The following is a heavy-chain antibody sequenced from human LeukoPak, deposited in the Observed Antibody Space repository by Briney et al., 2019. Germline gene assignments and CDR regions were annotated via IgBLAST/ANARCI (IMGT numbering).Heavy chain of an antibody. Sequence: GASVKVSCKASGYTFTSYDINWVRQATGQGLEWMGWMNPNSGNTGYAQKFQGRVTMTRNTSISTAYMELSSLRSEDTAVYYCARVGYCSGGSCYFDAFDIWGQGTMVTVSS. D-gene: IGHD2-15*01. CDR1: GYTFTSYD. J-gene: IGHJ3*02. V-gene: IGHV1-8*01. CDR3: ARVGYCSGGSCYFDAFDI. CDR2: MNPNSGNT.